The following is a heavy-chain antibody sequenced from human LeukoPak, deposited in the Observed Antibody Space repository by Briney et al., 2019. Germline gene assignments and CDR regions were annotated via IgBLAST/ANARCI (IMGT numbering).Heavy chain of an antibody. CDR3: ARDGTTIFGVVIIRGRHFDY. CDR2: ISSSSSTI. D-gene: IGHD3-3*01. CDR1: GFTFSSYG. V-gene: IGHV3-48*01. Sequence: GGSLRLSCAASGFTFSSYGMHWVRQAPGKGLEWVSYISSSSSTIYYADSVKGRFTISRDNAKNSLYLQMNSLRTEDTAVYYCARDGTTIFGVVIIRGRHFDYWGQGTLVTVSS. J-gene: IGHJ4*02.